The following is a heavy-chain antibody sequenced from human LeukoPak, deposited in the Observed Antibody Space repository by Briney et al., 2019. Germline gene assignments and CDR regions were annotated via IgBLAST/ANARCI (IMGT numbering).Heavy chain of an antibody. CDR2: ISAYNGNT. CDR3: ARAAAPLDWFDP. J-gene: IGHJ5*02. CDR1: GYTFTSYG. V-gene: IGHV1-18*01. Sequence: ASVKVSCKASGYTFTSYGISWVRQDPGQGLEWMGWISAYNGNTNYAQKLQGRVTMTTDTSTSTAYMELRSLRSDDTAVYYCARAAAPLDWFDPWGQGTLVTVSS. D-gene: IGHD2-2*01.